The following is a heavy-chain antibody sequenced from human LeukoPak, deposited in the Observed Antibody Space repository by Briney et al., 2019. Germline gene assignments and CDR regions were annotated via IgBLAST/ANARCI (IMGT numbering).Heavy chain of an antibody. CDR2: ISNDGSNK. V-gene: IGHV3-30*17. D-gene: IGHD2-2*01. CDR1: GFTFSSYA. Sequence: GGSLRLSCAASGFTFSSYAMSWVRQAPGKGLEWVAVISNDGSNKYYADSVKGRFTISRDNSKNTLYLRMNSLRAEDTAVYYCASSQGEIVVVRPASPFDSWGQGTLVTVSS. J-gene: IGHJ4*02. CDR3: ASSQGEIVVVRPASPFDS.